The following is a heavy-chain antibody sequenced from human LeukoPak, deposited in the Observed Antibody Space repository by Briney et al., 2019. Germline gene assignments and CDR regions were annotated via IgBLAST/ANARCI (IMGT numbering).Heavy chain of an antibody. CDR1: GFTFSSYA. V-gene: IGHV3-23*01. CDR3: AKGVSGEGYNYFDY. CDR2: ISGSGGST. Sequence: GGSLRLSCAASGFTFSSYAVSWVRQAPGKGLEWVSAISGSGGSTYYADSVKGRFTISRDNSKNTLYLQMNSLRAEDTAVYYCAKGVSGEGYNYFDYWGQGTLVTVSS. D-gene: IGHD5-24*01. J-gene: IGHJ4*02.